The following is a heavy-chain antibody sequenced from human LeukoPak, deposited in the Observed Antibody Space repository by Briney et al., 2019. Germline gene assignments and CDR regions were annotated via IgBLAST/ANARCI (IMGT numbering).Heavy chain of an antibody. Sequence: SETLSLTCTVSGGSISSYYWSWIRQPPGKGLEWIGYIYYSGSTSYNPSLKSRVTISVDRSKNQFSLKLSSVTAADTAVYYCARGHPFCSSTSCSDYWGQGTLVTVSS. V-gene: IGHV4-59*12. CDR3: ARGHPFCSSTSCSDY. CDR2: IYYSGST. J-gene: IGHJ4*02. CDR1: GGSISSYY. D-gene: IGHD2-2*01.